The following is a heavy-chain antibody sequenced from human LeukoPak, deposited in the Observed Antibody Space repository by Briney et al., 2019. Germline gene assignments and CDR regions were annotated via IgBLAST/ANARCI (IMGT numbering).Heavy chain of an antibody. J-gene: IGHJ6*02. V-gene: IGHV3-23*01. CDR2: VSDSGDNT. CDR3: AKSTVATIRGMDYYYYGMDV. Sequence: GGSLRLSCAASGFSFSYAWMSWVRQAPGKGLEWVSTVSDSGDNTHHADSVKGRFTISRDNSRNTLYLQMNSLRAEDTAVYYCAKSTVATIRGMDYYYYGMDVWGQGTTVTVSS. D-gene: IGHD5-12*01. CDR1: GFSFSYAW.